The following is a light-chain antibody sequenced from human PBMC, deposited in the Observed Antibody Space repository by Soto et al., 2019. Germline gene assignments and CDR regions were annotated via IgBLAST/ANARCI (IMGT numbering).Light chain of an antibody. V-gene: IGLV1-47*01. CDR2: RDN. CDR1: SSNIGSNY. CDR3: AAWDDSLSGFYV. Sequence: QSVLTQPPSESGTPGQRVTISCSGSSSNIGSNYVYWYQQLPGTAPKLLIYRDNQRPSGVPDRFSGSKSGTSASLAISGLRSEDEADYYCAAWDDSLSGFYVFGTGTKSPS. J-gene: IGLJ1*01.